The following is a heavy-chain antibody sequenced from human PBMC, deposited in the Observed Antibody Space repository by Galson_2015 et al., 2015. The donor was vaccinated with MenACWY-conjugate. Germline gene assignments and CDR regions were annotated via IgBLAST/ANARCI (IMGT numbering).Heavy chain of an antibody. D-gene: IGHD2-2*01. V-gene: IGHV1-3*01. CDR1: GYTFTTYS. Sequence: SVKVSCKASGYTFTTYSIHWVRQAPGQRLEWMGWINAGNGNTKYSQNFQGRVTITRDTSATTAYMELSSLRSEDTAVYYCSGSPKVVVPAAFFDSWGQGTLVTVSS. CDR2: INAGNGNT. CDR3: SGSPKVVVPAAFFDS. J-gene: IGHJ4*02.